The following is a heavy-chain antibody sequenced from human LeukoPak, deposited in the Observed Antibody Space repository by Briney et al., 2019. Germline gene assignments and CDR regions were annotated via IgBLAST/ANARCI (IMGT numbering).Heavy chain of an antibody. Sequence: ASVKVSCKASGYTFTGYYMHWVRQAPGQGLEWMGWINPNSGGTNYAQKFQGRVTMTRDTSISTAYMELSRLRSDDTAVYYCARGPYDILTGCTFDYWGQGTLVTVSS. V-gene: IGHV1-2*02. CDR1: GYTFTGYY. CDR2: INPNSGGT. J-gene: IGHJ4*02. D-gene: IGHD3-9*01. CDR3: ARGPYDILTGCTFDY.